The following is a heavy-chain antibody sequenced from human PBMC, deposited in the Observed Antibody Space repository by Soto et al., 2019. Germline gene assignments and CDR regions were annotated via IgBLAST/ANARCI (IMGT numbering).Heavy chain of an antibody. V-gene: IGHV1-69*13. CDR1: GGTFSSFA. Sequence: AALVKVSCKASGGTFSSFAISWVRQAPGQGLEWMGGISRIFGTSNYXXKVQGRVXXTADGSRETGXMGLRXLGSEDTAVYFCARWG. CDR2: ISRIFGTS. J-gene: IGHJ6*01. CDR3: AR.